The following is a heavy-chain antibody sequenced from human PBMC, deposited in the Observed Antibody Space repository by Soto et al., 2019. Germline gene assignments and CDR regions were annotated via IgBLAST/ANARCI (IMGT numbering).Heavy chain of an antibody. D-gene: IGHD2-2*01. V-gene: IGHV3-7*01. Sequence: QPGGSLRLSCAASGFTLSTYWMSWVRQAPGKGLEWVANIKQDGSEKYYVESVKGRFTISRDNTENSLYLQMNSLRAEDTAVYYCARGRRYCSSSTCYPYYFDYWGQGTLVTVSS. CDR3: ARGRRYCSSSTCYPYYFDY. CDR1: GFTLSTYW. J-gene: IGHJ4*02. CDR2: IKQDGSEK.